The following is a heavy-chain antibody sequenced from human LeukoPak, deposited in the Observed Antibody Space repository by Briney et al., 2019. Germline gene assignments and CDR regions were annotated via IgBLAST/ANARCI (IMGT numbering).Heavy chain of an antibody. V-gene: IGHV3-21*04. CDR2: ISSSSSYI. CDR3: AKDWGYASGTYYTS. D-gene: IGHD3-10*01. Sequence: GGSLRLSCAASGFSFSSYDMNWVRQAPGKGLEWVSSISSSSSYIYYADSVKGRFIISRDNAKNSLYLQMDSLRAEDTALYYCAKDWGYASGTYYTSWGQGTLVTVSS. CDR1: GFSFSSYD. J-gene: IGHJ5*02.